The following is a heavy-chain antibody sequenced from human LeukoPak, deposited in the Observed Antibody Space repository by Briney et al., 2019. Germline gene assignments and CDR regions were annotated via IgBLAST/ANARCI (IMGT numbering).Heavy chain of an antibody. J-gene: IGHJ4*02. V-gene: IGHV3-53*01. CDR1: GFTVSSNY. CDR3: AREGGY. CDR2: IYNGGGT. Sequence: PGGSLRLSCAASGFTVSSNYMSWVRQAPGKGLEWVSIIYNGGGTYYAASVKGRFTISRDNSKNTLYLQMNSLRVEDTAVYYCAREGGYWGQGTLVTVSS. D-gene: IGHD2-15*01.